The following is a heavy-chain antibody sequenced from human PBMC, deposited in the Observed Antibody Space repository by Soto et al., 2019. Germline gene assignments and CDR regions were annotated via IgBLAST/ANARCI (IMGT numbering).Heavy chain of an antibody. V-gene: IGHV1-69*01. J-gene: IGHJ4*02. CDR1: GGTFSSYA. CDR3: ARDRFSSSWYSGFDY. CDR2: IIPIFGTA. Sequence: QVQLVQSGAEVKKPGSAVKVSCKASGGTFSSYAISWVRQAPGQGLEWMGGIIPIFGTANYAQTFKGRVTMTADESTSTAYMELSSLRSEDTAVYYCARDRFSSSWYSGFDYWGQGTLVTVSS. D-gene: IGHD6-13*01.